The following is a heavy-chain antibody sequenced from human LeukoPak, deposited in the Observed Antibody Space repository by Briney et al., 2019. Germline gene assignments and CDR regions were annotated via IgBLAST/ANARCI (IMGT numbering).Heavy chain of an antibody. V-gene: IGHV3-30-3*01. J-gene: IGHJ3*02. CDR2: ISYDGSNK. CDR3: ARDPRGIAAAGTSDAFDI. Sequence: GGSLRLSCAASGFTFSSYAMHWVRQAPGKGLEWVAVISYDGSNKYYADPVKGRFTISRDNSKNTLYLQMNSLRAEDTAVYYCARDPRGIAAAGTSDAFDIWGQGTMVTVSS. CDR1: GFTFSSYA. D-gene: IGHD6-13*01.